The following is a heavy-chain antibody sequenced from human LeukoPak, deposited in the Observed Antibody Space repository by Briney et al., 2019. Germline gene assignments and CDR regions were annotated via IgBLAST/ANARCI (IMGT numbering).Heavy chain of an antibody. Sequence: SETLSLTCAVSGYSISSGYYWGWIRQPPGRGLEWIGTIYHVRSTYYNPSLTSRVTISVDTSKNQLSLKLTSVTAADTAVYYCARYSRNGVDEIGFWGQGTLVTVSS. CDR1: GYSISSGYY. CDR3: ARYSRNGVDEIGF. V-gene: IGHV4-38-2*01. D-gene: IGHD5-12*01. J-gene: IGHJ4*02. CDR2: IYHVRST.